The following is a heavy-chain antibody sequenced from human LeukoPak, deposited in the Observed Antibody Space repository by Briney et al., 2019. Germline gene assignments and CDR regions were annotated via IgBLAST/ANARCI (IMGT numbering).Heavy chain of an antibody. CDR1: GGTFSSYA. CDR2: SIPILGIA. J-gene: IGHJ4*02. Sequence: SVKVSCKASGGTFSSYAISWVRQAPGQGLEWMGRSIPILGIANYAQKFQGRVTITADKSTSTAYMELSSLRSEDTAVYYCARDIDPPYDYVWGSYRSSFDYWGQGTLVTVSS. CDR3: ARDIDPPYDYVWGSYRSSFDY. V-gene: IGHV1-69*04. D-gene: IGHD3-16*02.